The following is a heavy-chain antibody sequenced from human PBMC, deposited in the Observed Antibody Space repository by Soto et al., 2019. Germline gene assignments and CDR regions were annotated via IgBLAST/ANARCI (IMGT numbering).Heavy chain of an antibody. CDR3: ARDLRSSNVVVVAGIGY. CDR2: RRQEGREK. Sequence: PGGTLRLSCAASRLTFSNYHMNWVRHAPGKGLEWVAKRRQEGREKYYADSVTGRFTSSRDNAKNSLYLQMNSLRAEDTAVYYCARDLRSSNVVVVAGIGYWGQGTLVTVSS. V-gene: IGHV3-7*01. CDR1: RLTFSNYH. J-gene: IGHJ4*02. D-gene: IGHD2-15*01.